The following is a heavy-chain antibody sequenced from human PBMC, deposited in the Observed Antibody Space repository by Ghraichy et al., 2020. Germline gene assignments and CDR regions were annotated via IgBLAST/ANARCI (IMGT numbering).Heavy chain of an antibody. J-gene: IGHJ4*02. CDR3: ATERGSTGAFDY. CDR2: IWYDGTTN. D-gene: IGHD4-17*01. V-gene: IGHV3-33*01. CDR1: GFTFSHYG. Sequence: LSLTCSASGFTFSHYGMHWVRQAPGKGLEWVAIIWYDGTTNYYADFVKGRFTISRDNSKNTLYLQMNSLRAEDTSVYYCATERGSTGAFDYWGQGSLVTVSS.